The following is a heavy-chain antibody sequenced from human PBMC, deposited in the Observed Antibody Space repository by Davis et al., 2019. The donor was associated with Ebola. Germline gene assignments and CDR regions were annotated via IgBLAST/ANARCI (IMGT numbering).Heavy chain of an antibody. CDR2: IYYSGST. Sequence: MPSETLSPTCTVSGDSISSGDYFWTWIRQPPGKGLEWIGYIYYSGSTYYNPSLKSRVTISVDTSKNQFSLKLSSVTAADTAVYYCARARVGISYWFDPWGQGTLVTVSS. V-gene: IGHV4-30-4*01. J-gene: IGHJ5*02. CDR3: ARARVGISYWFDP. D-gene: IGHD2-21*01. CDR1: GDSISSGDYF.